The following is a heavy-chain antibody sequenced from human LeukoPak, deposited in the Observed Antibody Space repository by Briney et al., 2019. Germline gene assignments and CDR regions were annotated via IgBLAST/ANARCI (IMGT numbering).Heavy chain of an antibody. CDR1: GFTFSSYA. J-gene: IGHJ4*02. V-gene: IGHV3-30-3*01. CDR3: ARDVMIRGGDY. CDR2: ISYDGSNK. D-gene: IGHD3-10*01. Sequence: PGGSLRLSCAASGFTFSSYAMHWVRQAPGKGLEWVAVISYDGSNKYYADSVKGRFTISRDNAKNSLYLQMNSLRDDDAAVYYCARDVMIRGGDYWGQGTLVTVSS.